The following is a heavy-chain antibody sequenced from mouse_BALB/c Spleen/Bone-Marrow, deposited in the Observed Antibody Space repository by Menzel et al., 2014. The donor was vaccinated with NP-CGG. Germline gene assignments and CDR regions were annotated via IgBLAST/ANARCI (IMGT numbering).Heavy chain of an antibody. D-gene: IGHD1-1*01. Sequence: EVMLVESGGGLVQPGGSLKLSCPASGFDFSGYWMSWVRQAPGKGLEWIGEINPDSTTINYAPSRKDKFIISRDNAKNTLFLQMSKVRSEDTALYYCARLSYYGRFAYWGQGTLVTVSA. CDR2: INPDSTTI. CDR1: GFDFSGYW. J-gene: IGHJ3*01. CDR3: ARLSYYGRFAY. V-gene: IGHV4-1*02.